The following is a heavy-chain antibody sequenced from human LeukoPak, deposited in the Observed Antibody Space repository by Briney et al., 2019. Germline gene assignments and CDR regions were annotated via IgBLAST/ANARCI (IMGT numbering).Heavy chain of an antibody. Sequence: ASVKVSCKASGYTFTGYYMHWVRQAPGQGLEWMGWISAYNGNTNYAQKLQGRVTMTTDTSTSTAYMELRSLRSDDTAVYYCAREGAPLYYGMDVWGQGTTVTVSS. D-gene: IGHD1-26*01. CDR2: ISAYNGNT. CDR1: GYTFTGYY. CDR3: AREGAPLYYGMDV. J-gene: IGHJ6*02. V-gene: IGHV1-18*04.